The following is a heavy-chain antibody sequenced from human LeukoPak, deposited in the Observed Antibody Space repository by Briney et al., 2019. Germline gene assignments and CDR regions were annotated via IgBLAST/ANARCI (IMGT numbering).Heavy chain of an antibody. J-gene: IGHJ4*02. V-gene: IGHV3-7*02. CDR2: IKRDGSEK. CDR3: ARGGLRYFDWREPFDY. CDR1: GFTFNTYW. Sequence: GGSLRLSCAASGFTFNTYWMTWVRQAPGKGLEWVANIKRDGSEKYYVDSVKGRFTISRDNAKNSLYLQMNSLRAEDTAVYYCARGGLRYFDWREPFDYWGQGTLVTVSS. D-gene: IGHD3-9*01.